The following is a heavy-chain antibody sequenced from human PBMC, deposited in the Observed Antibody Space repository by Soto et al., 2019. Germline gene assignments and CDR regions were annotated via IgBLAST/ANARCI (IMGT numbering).Heavy chain of an antibody. CDR1: GFSFASSW. Sequence: EVQLVESGGDLVQPGGSLRLSCAASGFSFASSWMTWVRQAPGKGLEWVANIKKDGSKINYLDSVRGRFTVSRDNAKNSLYLEMKSLRAKDTALYYCARDVSPGSSSLYLDAFDIWGQGTMVTVSS. CDR3: ARDVSPGSSSLYLDAFDI. CDR2: IKKDGSKI. D-gene: IGHD6-13*01. J-gene: IGHJ3*02. V-gene: IGHV3-7*05.